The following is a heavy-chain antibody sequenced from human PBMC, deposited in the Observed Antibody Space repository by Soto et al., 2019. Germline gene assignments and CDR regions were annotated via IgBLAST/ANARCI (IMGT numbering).Heavy chain of an antibody. CDR3: ARDWITDFKYSSFY. CDR1: GFTFSSYA. V-gene: IGHV3-30-3*01. CDR2: ISYDGSNK. Sequence: QVQLVESGGGVVQPGRSLRLSCAASGFTFSSYAMHWVRQAPGKGLEWVAVISYDGSNKYYADSVKGRFTISRDNSKNTLYLQMNSLIAEDTAVYYCARDWITDFKYSSFYWVHGTLVTVSS. D-gene: IGHD6-6*01. J-gene: IGHJ1*01.